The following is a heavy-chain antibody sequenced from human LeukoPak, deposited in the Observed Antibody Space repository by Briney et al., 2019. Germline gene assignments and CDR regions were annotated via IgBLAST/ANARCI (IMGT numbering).Heavy chain of an antibody. V-gene: IGHV3-23*01. CDR2: ISGSGGST. D-gene: IGHD5-24*01. Sequence: GGSLRLSCAASGFIFSSYAMSWVRQAPGKGLEWVSAISGSGGSTYYADSVKGRFTISRDNSKSTLFLQMNSLRAEDTAVYYCAKDPRVGSRVATPCHWGQGTLVTVSS. J-gene: IGHJ4*02. CDR3: AKDPRVGSRVATPCH. CDR1: GFIFSSYA.